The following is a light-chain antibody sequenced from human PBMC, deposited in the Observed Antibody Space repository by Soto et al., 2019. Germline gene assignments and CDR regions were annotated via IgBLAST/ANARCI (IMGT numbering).Light chain of an antibody. V-gene: IGLV4-69*01. Sequence: QLVLTQSPSASASLGASVKLTCTLSSGHSTYAIAWHQQQPEKGPRYLMEINSDGSHNKGDGIPDRFSGSSSGTERYLTISSLQSEDEADYYCRTWDTHVIFGGGTKLTVL. CDR3: RTWDTHVI. J-gene: IGLJ2*01. CDR1: SGHSTYA. CDR2: INSDGSH.